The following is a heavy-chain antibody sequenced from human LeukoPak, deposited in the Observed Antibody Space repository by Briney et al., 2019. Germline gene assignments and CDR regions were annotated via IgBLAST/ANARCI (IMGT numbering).Heavy chain of an antibody. Sequence: GGSLRLSCAASGFAFSESWMSWVRQAPGKGLEWVANMNQDGSEKDYVDSVKGRFTITRDNARKSLYLQMSSLRVEDTAVYYCATYSHWVAGDVWGQGTTVTVSS. J-gene: IGHJ6*02. CDR3: ATYSHWVAGDV. D-gene: IGHD3-16*01. V-gene: IGHV3-7*01. CDR2: MNQDGSEK. CDR1: GFAFSESW.